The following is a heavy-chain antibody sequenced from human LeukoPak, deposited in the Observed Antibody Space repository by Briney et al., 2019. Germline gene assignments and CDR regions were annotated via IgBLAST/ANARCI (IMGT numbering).Heavy chain of an antibody. D-gene: IGHD6-19*01. J-gene: IGHJ4*02. V-gene: IGHV3-48*02. CDR2: ISSSSVTI. Sequence: GGSLRLSCVASGFTFNSYSMNWVRQAPGKGLEWVPYISSSSVTIYYADSVKGRFTISRDNAKNSLYLQMDSLRDEDTAVYYCARHIAVAGTWAYDYWGQGTLVTVSS. CDR3: ARHIAVAGTWAYDY. CDR1: GFTFNSYS.